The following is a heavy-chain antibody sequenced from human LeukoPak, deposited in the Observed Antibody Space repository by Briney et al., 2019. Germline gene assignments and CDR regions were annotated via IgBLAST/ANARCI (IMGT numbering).Heavy chain of an antibody. Sequence: GGSLRLSCAASGFTFSRYALHWVRRAPGKGLEYVSAISGNGGTTYYANSVKGRFTISRDNSKNTLYLQMGSLRAEDMGVYYCARSGLPVIGSRLHCDRWGQGTLVTVSS. CDR3: ARSGLPVIGSRLHCDR. CDR1: GFTFSRYA. J-gene: IGHJ5*02. D-gene: IGHD2-21*01. V-gene: IGHV3-64*01. CDR2: ISGNGGTT.